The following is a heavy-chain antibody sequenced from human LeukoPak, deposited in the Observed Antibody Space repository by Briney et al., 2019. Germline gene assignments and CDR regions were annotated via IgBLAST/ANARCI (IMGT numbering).Heavy chain of an antibody. CDR2: IYYSGST. V-gene: IGHV4-30-4*01. J-gene: IGHJ5*02. CDR1: GFTFSSYA. CDR3: ARGFDP. Sequence: LRLSCAASGFTFSSYAMSWIGQPPGKGLEWIGYIYYSGSTYYNPSLKSRVTISVDTSKNQFSLKLSSVTAADTAVYYCARGFDPWGQGTLVTVSS.